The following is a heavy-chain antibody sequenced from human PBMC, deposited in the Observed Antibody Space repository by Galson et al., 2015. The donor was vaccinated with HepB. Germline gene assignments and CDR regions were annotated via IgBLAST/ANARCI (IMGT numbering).Heavy chain of an antibody. CDR2: IYPGDSDT. D-gene: IGHD2-15*01. CDR1: GYSFTTYW. CDR3: ARAVIAAATPIPYGLDV. Sequence: QSGAEVKKPGESLKISCKGSGYSFTTYWIGWVRQMPGKGLEWMGIIYPGDSDTRYSPSFQGLVTISTDKSISTAYLQWSSLKASDTAMYYCARAVIAAATPIPYGLDVWGQGTTVTVSS. V-gene: IGHV5-51*01. J-gene: IGHJ6*02.